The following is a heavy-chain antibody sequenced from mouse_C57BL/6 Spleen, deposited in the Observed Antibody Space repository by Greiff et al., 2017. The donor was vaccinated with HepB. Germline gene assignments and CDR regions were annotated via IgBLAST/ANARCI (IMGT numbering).Heavy chain of an antibody. Sequence: EVQLQQSGPGLVKPSQSLSLTCSVTGYSITSGYYWNWIRQFPGNKLEWMGYISYDGSNNYNPSLKNRISITRDTSKNQFFLKLNSVTTEDTATYYCAREGNGSGYFDYWGQGTTLTVSS. CDR1: GYSITSGYY. J-gene: IGHJ2*01. V-gene: IGHV3-6*01. D-gene: IGHD1-1*01. CDR3: AREGNGSGYFDY. CDR2: ISYDGSN.